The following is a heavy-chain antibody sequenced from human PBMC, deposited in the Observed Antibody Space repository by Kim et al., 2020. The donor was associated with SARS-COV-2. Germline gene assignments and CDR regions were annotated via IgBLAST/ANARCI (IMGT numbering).Heavy chain of an antibody. J-gene: IGHJ4*01. CDR2: FSYSWRS. D-gene: IGHD3-10*01. CDR3: ARQAPLVLWCGALGDF. V-gene: IGHV4-39*01. CDR1: GASIKNSDSY. Sequence: SETLSLTCSVSGASIKNSDSYWGWIRQSPGKGLSCLLSFSYSWRSYYKQSLKSRVTRTVDTSPNHLSLSLLSAHAAQQAVTYCARQAPLVLWCGALGDF.